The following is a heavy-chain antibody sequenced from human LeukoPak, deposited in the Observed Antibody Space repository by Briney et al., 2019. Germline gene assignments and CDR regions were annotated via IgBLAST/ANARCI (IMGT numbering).Heavy chain of an antibody. D-gene: IGHD6-13*01. CDR2: IYTSGST. J-gene: IGHJ4*02. CDR3: ATSIAAAGGFDY. Sequence: SETLSLTCTVSGGSISSYYWIWIRQPAGKGLEWIGRIYTSGSTNYNPSLKSRVTMSVDTSKNQFSLKLSSVTAADTAVYYCATSIAAAGGFDYWGQGTLVTVSS. V-gene: IGHV4-4*07. CDR1: GGSISSYY.